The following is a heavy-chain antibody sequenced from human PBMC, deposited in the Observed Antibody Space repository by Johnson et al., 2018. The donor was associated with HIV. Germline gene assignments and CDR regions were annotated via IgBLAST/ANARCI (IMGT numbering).Heavy chain of an antibody. J-gene: IGHJ3*02. CDR1: GFTFSSYW. CDR3: ARERDTDMAGDAFDI. Sequence: VQLVESGGGVVQSGGSLRLSCAASGFTFSSYWMHWVRQGPGKGLVWVSRINSDGSSTRYADSVKGRLTISRDNAKNTLYLQMNSLRAEDTAVYYCARERDTDMAGDAFDIWGQGTMVTVSS. CDR2: INSDGSST. D-gene: IGHD5-18*01. V-gene: IGHV3-74*01.